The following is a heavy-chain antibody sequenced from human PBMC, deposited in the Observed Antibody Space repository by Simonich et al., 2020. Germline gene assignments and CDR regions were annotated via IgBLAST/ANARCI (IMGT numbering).Heavy chain of an antibody. Sequence: GGGLVKPGGSLRLSCAASGFTFSSYSMNWVRQAPGKGLEWVSSISSSSSYIYYADSVKGRFTISRDNAKNSLYLQMNSLRAEDTAVYYCARDTSYYGSGSYYFDYWGQVTLVTVSS. D-gene: IGHD3-10*01. CDR1: GFTFSSYS. CDR2: ISSSSSYI. CDR3: ARDTSYYGSGSYYFDY. V-gene: IGHV3-21*01. J-gene: IGHJ4*02.